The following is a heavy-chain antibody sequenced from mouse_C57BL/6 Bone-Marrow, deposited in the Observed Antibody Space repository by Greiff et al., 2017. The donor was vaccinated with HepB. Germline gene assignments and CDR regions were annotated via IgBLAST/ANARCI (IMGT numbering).Heavy chain of an antibody. CDR1: GFTFSSYV. Sequence: EVKLVESGGDLVKPGGSLKLSCAASGFTFSSYVMSWVRQTPDKRLGWVATISSGGSYTYYPDSVKGRFTISRDNAKNTLYLQMSSLKSEDTAMYYCARRGTVVAFDYWGQGTTLTVSS. CDR2: ISSGGSYT. D-gene: IGHD1-1*01. CDR3: ARRGTVVAFDY. V-gene: IGHV5-6*02. J-gene: IGHJ2*01.